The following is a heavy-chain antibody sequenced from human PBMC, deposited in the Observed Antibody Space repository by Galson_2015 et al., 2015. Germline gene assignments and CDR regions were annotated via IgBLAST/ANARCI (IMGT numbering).Heavy chain of an antibody. D-gene: IGHD3-22*01. CDR1: GFAFSGSA. V-gene: IGHV3-73*01. J-gene: IGHJ4*02. CDR2: IRSKANSYAA. Sequence: SLRLSCAASGFAFSGSAMHWVRQTSGKGLEWVGRIRSKANSYAAVYAASVKGRFTISRDDSENTAYLQMNSLKTEDTAVYYCARSYDGSGYYLDYWGQGTLVTVSS. CDR3: ARSYDGSGYYLDY.